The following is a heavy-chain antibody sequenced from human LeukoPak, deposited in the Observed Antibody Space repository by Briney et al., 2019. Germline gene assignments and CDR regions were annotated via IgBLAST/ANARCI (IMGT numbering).Heavy chain of an antibody. CDR3: AKRRYGSPSDIVVVPAAISPSYYYYYYMDV. CDR1: GFTFSSYA. V-gene: IGHV3-23*01. Sequence: GGSLRLSCAASGFTFSSYAMSWVRQAPGKGLEWVSAISGGGGSTYYADSGKGRFTISRDNYKNTLYLQMNSLIAEDTAVYYCAKRRYGSPSDIVVVPAAISPSYYYYYYMDVWGKGTTVTVSS. J-gene: IGHJ6*03. CDR2: ISGGGGST. D-gene: IGHD2-2*01.